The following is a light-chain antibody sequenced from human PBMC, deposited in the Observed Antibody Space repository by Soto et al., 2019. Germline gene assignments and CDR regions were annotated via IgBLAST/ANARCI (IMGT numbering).Light chain of an antibody. V-gene: IGLV1-47*01. Sequence: QAVVTQPPSASGTPGQRVTISCSGSSSNIGSNYVYWYQQLPGTAPKLLIYRTDQRPSGVPDRFSGSKSGTSASLAISGLRSEDEADYYCAAWDDSLSGSFGGGTKLTVL. CDR2: RTD. CDR1: SSNIGSNY. CDR3: AAWDDSLSGS. J-gene: IGLJ2*01.